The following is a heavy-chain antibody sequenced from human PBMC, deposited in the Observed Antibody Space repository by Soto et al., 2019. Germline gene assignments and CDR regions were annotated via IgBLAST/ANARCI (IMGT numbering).Heavy chain of an antibody. CDR1: GFTFNNYA. CDR3: AKGRGGSGSLTPRVDF. CDR2: ISGGGDTT. V-gene: IGHV3-23*01. J-gene: IGHJ4*02. D-gene: IGHD3-10*01. Sequence: EVQLLESGGGLVQPGGSLRLSCAASGFTFNNYAMTWVRQAPGKGLGWGSAISGGGDTTSYADSVKGRFTVSRDGSKNTLYLQMSSLRAEDTALYYCAKGRGGSGSLTPRVDFWGQGTLVTVSS.